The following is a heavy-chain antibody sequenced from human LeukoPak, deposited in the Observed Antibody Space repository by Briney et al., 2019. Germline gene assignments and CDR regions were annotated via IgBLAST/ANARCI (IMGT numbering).Heavy chain of an antibody. D-gene: IGHD3-3*01. CDR1: GFTFSSYW. CDR3: ARGRIFRNDAFDI. CDR2: INSDGSST. Sequence: GGSLRLSCAASGFTFSSYWMHWVRQAPGKGLVWVSRINSDGSSTSYADSVKGRFTISGDNAKNTLYLQMNSLRAEDTAVYYCARGRIFRNDAFDIWGQGTKVTVSS. V-gene: IGHV3-74*01. J-gene: IGHJ3*02.